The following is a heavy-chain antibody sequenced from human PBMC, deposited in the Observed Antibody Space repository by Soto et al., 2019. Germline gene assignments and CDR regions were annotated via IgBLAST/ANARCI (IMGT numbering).Heavy chain of an antibody. D-gene: IGHD3-16*01. CDR2: ISYDGSNK. CDR1: GFTFSSYG. J-gene: IGHJ6*02. Sequence: QVQLVESGGGVVQPGRSQRLSCAASGFTFSSYGMHWVRQAPGKGLEWVAVISYDGSNKYYADSVKGRFTISRDNSKNTLYLQMNSLRAEDTAVYYGAKDLLGPGRAYGMDVWGQGTTVTVSS. V-gene: IGHV3-30*18. CDR3: AKDLLGPGRAYGMDV.